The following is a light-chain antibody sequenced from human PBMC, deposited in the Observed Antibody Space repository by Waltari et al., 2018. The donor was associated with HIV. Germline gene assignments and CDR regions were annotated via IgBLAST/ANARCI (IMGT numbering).Light chain of an antibody. Sequence: DIVMTKSPASLAVYLGERATINCRYSQSNFDRSNSKIYLAWYQQKAGQPPKLLMVWSSTRESGVPDRFSGSGSGTDFTLTISSLQAEDVAIYYCQQYYNTPLTFGGGTKVEI. CDR2: WSS. CDR1: QSNFDRSNSKIY. CDR3: QQYYNTPLT. V-gene: IGKV4-1*01. J-gene: IGKJ4*01.